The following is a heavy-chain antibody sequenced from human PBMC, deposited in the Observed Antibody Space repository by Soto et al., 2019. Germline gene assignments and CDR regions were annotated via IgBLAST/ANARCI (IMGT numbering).Heavy chain of an antibody. Sequence: PSETLSLTCTVSGGSISSDNYYWSWIRQPPGKGLEWIGYIYFSGSTYYNPSLKSRGIISIDTSKNQFSLKLSSVTAADTAVYYCVSTSWSDNSSSAHWGQGTLVTVSS. CDR2: IYFSGST. V-gene: IGHV4-30-4*01. J-gene: IGHJ4*02. D-gene: IGHD3-22*01. CDR3: VSTSWSDNSSSAH. CDR1: GGSISSDNYY.